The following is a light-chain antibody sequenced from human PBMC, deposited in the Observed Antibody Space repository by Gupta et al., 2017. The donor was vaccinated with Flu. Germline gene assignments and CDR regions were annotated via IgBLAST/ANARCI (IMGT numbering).Light chain of an antibody. CDR1: SSDVINYNY. Sequence: SALTQPRSVSGSPGQSVTISCTGSSSDVINYNYVSWYQHHPGKAPKLMIYSVTMRPSGVPDRFSGSKSGNTASLTISGLQADDEADYYCCSHAGSKKWVFGGGTKLTVL. V-gene: IGLV2-11*01. CDR3: CSHAGSKKWV. CDR2: SVT. J-gene: IGLJ3*02.